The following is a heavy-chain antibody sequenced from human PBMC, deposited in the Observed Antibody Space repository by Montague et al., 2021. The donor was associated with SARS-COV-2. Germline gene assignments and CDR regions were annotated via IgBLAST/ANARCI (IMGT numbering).Heavy chain of an antibody. J-gene: IGHJ4*02. V-gene: IGHV3-13*01. CDR1: GFTFSSYD. CDR2: IGTAGDT. Sequence: SLRLSCAASGFTFSSYDMHWVRQATGKGLEWVSAIGTAGDTYYPGSVKGRLTISRENAKNSLYLQMNSLRAGDTAVYYCAGGRLDSSGYYYDYWGQGTLVTVSS. D-gene: IGHD3-22*01. CDR3: AGGRLDSSGYYYDY.